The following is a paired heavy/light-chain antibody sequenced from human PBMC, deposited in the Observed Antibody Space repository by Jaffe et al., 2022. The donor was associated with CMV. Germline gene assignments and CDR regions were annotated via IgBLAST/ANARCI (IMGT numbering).Heavy chain of an antibody. J-gene: IGHJ4*02. CDR2: ISGSGGTK. D-gene: IGHD3-10*01. CDR1: GFTFSNYE. V-gene: IGHV3-48*03. CDR3: ATGDHYASGTYSSRQSRTYYFAS. Sequence: EVQLVASGGDLVQPGGSLRLSCAASGFTFSNYEMNWVRQAPGKGLEWISYISGSGGTKYYAGSVKGRFTASRDNAQNSLYLQMNSLRVDDTAVYYCATGDHYASGTYSSRQSRTYYFASWGQGTLVTVSS.
Light chain of an antibody. CDR3: QQYYSTPPV. Sequence: DIVMTQSPDSLAVSLGERATINCKSSQSVLNNSNNKNYLGWYQQKPGQPPNLLIYWASTRESGVPDRFSGSGSGTDFTLTISSLQAEDVAVYYCQQYYSTPPVFGQGTRLEIK. CDR2: WAS. CDR1: QSVLNNSNNKNY. V-gene: IGKV4-1*01. J-gene: IGKJ2*01.